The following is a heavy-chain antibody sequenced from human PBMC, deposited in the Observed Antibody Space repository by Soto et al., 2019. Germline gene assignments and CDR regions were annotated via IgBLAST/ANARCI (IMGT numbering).Heavy chain of an antibody. Sequence: SETLSLTCAVYGGPFSDCYWSWIRQPPGKGLEWVGEINHSGTATTYNPSLKSRVTISLDTSNNKFSMELSSVTAADTSTYYCAGGRAKCGITSCFPALYDWYYGMDFWGQGTTVTVSS. V-gene: IGHV4-34*01. CDR2: INHSGTAT. J-gene: IGHJ6*02. D-gene: IGHD2-2*01. CDR3: AGGRAKCGITSCFPALYDWYYGMDF. CDR1: GGPFSDCY.